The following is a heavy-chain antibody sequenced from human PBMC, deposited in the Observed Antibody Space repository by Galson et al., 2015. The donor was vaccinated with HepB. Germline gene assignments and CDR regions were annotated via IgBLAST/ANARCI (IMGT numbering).Heavy chain of an antibody. V-gene: IGHV3-7*03. J-gene: IGHJ1*01. CDR1: GFTFGSYW. D-gene: IGHD3-22*01. Sequence: SLRLSCAASGFTFGSYWMTWVRQAPGKGLEWVANIKQDGSERYYVDSVKGRFAISRDNAKNSLYLQMNSLRAEGMAVYYCARGDDTSGYYGGGYFQHWGQGTLVTVSS. CDR3: ARGDDTSGYYGGGYFQH. CDR2: IKQDGSER.